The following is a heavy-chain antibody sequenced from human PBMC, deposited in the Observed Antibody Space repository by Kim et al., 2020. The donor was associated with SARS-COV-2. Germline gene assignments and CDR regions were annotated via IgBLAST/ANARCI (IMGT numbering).Heavy chain of an antibody. D-gene: IGHD2-15*01. CDR2: INSDGSTT. CDR1: GFTFSNYG. V-gene: IGHV3-74*01. J-gene: IGHJ4*02. CDR3: ATIRKDGCGGNPDFDY. Sequence: GGSLRLSCAASGFTFSNYGMHWVRQAPGKGLVWVSRINSDGSTTDYADSVKGRFTISRDNSKNTLFMQMNSLRAEDTAVYYCATIRKDGCGGNPDFDYWGQGALVIVSS.